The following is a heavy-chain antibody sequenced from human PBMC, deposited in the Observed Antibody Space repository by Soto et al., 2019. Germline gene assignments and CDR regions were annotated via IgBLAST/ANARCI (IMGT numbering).Heavy chain of an antibody. CDR2: TSYDGSNN. D-gene: IGHD3-16*01. CDR3: ARWGTTGGLDV. J-gene: IGHJ4*02. CDR1: GFTFRSYV. V-gene: IGHV3-33*05. Sequence: ESGGGVVQPGTSLRLSCVGSGFTFRSYVIHWVRQAPGKGLEWVALTSYDGSNNFYGDSVKGRFTISRDNSRNTVELQMDSLRLEYTALYYCARWGTTGGLDVWGQGTLVSVSS.